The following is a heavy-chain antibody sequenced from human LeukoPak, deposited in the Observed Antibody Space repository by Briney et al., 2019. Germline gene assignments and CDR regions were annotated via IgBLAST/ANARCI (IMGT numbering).Heavy chain of an antibody. Sequence: GGSLRLFCAASVFTFSSHTMNWVRQAPGKGLEWVSYITRSSSGIYYAGSVKGRFTISRDNAKNSLYLQMNSLRDEDTAVYYCARGLIYCGGDCYRAFDILRQGTMVSVCS. V-gene: IGHV3-48*02. CDR2: ITRSSSGI. D-gene: IGHD2-21*02. CDR1: VFTFSSHT. CDR3: ARGLIYCGGDCYRAFDI. J-gene: IGHJ3*02.